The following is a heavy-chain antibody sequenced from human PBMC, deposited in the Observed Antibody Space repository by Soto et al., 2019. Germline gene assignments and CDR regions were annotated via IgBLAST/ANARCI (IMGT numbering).Heavy chain of an antibody. D-gene: IGHD6-19*01. CDR2: VYYSGST. CDR1: GGSISSHY. V-gene: IGHV4-59*11. J-gene: IGHJ4*02. Sequence: PETLSLTCTGSGGSISSHYWSWIRQPPGKGLEWIGYVYYSGSTNYNPSLKSRVTISVDSSKNQFSLKLSSVTAADTAVYYCTRDHTYSSAWYDFDYGGKGIMVTV. CDR3: TRDHTYSSAWYDFDY.